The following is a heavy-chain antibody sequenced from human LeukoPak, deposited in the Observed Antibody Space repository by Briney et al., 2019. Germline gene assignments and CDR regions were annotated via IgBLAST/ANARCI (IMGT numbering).Heavy chain of an antibody. J-gene: IGHJ4*02. V-gene: IGHV4-59*08. CDR1: GGFISSDY. CDR2: IYNSGNN. D-gene: IGHD3-10*01. CDR3: ATRGY. Sequence: PSETLPLTCTVSGGFISSDYWQWIRQPPGKGLEWVGYIYNSGNNHYNSSLKSRVTISIDTSKNQFSLKLASVTAADTAVYYCATRGYWGQGTLVAVSS.